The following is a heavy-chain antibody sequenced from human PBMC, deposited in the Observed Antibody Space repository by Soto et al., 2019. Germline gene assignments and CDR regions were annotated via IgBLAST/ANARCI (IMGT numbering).Heavy chain of an antibody. CDR2: FDPEDGET. Sequence: EASVKVYCQVSGYTLTDLSMHLVRQAPGKGLEWMGGFDPEDGETIYAQKFQGRVTMTEDTSTDTAYMELSSLRSEDTAVYYCATDYGSGRRNYAFDIWGQGTMVTVSS. CDR3: ATDYGSGRRNYAFDI. D-gene: IGHD3-10*01. J-gene: IGHJ3*02. CDR1: GYTLTDLS. V-gene: IGHV1-24*01.